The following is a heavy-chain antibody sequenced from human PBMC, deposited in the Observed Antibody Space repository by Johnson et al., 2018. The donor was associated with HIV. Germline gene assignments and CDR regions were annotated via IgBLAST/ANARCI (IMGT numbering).Heavy chain of an antibody. D-gene: IGHD6-13*01. V-gene: IGHV3-7*01. J-gene: IGHJ3*02. Sequence: VQLVESGGGLVQPGGSLRLSCAGSGFTFSDYWMSWVRRAPGKGLEWVANIQHEGSVKSYVDSVTGRFTLARDTAKSSLYLQMNSLRAEDTAVYYCARGMAIAAAGHDAFDIWGQGTMVTVSS. CDR3: ARGMAIAAAGHDAFDI. CDR1: GFTFSDYW. CDR2: IQHEGSVK.